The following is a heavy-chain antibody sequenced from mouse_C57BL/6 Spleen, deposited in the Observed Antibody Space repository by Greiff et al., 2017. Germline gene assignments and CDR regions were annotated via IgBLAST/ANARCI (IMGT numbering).Heavy chain of an antibody. CDR2: IYPGDGDT. V-gene: IGHV1-82*01. J-gene: IGHJ2*01. Sequence: QVQLQQSGPELVKPGASVKISCKASGSAFSSSWMNWVKQRPGKGLEWIGRIYPGDGDTNYNGKFKGKATLTADKSSSTAYMQLSSLTSEDSAVYFCARDSSGCLDYWGQGTTLTVSS. CDR1: GSAFSSSW. D-gene: IGHD3-2*02. CDR3: ARDSSGCLDY.